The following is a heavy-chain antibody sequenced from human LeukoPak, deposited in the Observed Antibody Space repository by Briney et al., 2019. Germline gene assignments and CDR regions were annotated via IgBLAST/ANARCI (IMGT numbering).Heavy chain of an antibody. V-gene: IGHV3-23*01. Sequence: GGSLRLSCAASGFTFSSYWMSWVRQAPGKGLEWVSAISGSGGSTYYADSVKGRFTISRDNSKNTLYLQMSSLRAEDTAVYYCAKAEQLWLHFDYWGQGTLVTVSS. J-gene: IGHJ4*02. D-gene: IGHD5-18*01. CDR3: AKAEQLWLHFDY. CDR2: ISGSGGST. CDR1: GFTFSSYW.